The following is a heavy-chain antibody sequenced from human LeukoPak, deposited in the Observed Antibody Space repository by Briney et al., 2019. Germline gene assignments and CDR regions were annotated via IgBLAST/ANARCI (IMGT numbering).Heavy chain of an antibody. V-gene: IGHV4-59*01. D-gene: IGHD5-18*01. J-gene: IGHJ4*02. CDR2: IYYSGST. CDR3: ARRSGYSYGWDYFDY. CDR1: GGSISSYY. Sequence: SETLSLTCTVSGGSISSYYWSWIRQPPGKGLEWIGYIYYSGSTNYNPSLKSRVTISVDTSKNQFSLKLSSVTAADTAVYYCARRSGYSYGWDYFDYWGQGTLVTVSS.